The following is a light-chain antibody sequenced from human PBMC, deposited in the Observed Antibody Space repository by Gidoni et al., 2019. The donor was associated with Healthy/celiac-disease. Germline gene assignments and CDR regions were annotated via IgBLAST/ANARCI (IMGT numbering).Light chain of an antibody. CDR1: QGISSY. J-gene: IGKJ3*01. V-gene: IGKV1-9*01. CDR3: QQLNSYPQGFT. Sequence: IQLTQSPSSLSASVGDRVTITCRASQGISSYLAWYQQKPGKAPKLLIYAASTLQSGVPSRISGSGSGTDFTLTISSLQPEDFATYYCQQLNSYPQGFTFXPXTKVDIK. CDR2: AAS.